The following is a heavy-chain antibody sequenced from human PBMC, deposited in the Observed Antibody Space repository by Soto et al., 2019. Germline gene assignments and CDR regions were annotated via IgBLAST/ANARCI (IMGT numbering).Heavy chain of an antibody. CDR1: GASISSAAYY. J-gene: IGHJ4*02. D-gene: IGHD2-2*02. Sequence: SETLSLTCTVSGASISSAAYYWSWIPQHPGKGLEWIGYISHSGSTYYNPSLKSRVIISVDASKNQFSLSLTSVTAADTAVYYCAREYTYGSNFFDCWGQGALVTVSS. CDR3: AREYTYGSNFFDC. V-gene: IGHV4-31*03. CDR2: ISHSGST.